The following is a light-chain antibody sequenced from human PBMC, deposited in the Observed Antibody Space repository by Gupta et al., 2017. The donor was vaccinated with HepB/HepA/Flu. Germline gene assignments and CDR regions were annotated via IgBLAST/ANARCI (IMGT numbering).Light chain of an antibody. CDR2: GN. Sequence: QSVLTQPPSVSGAPGQRVTISCSGSGSNSVAGYDVHWYQQLPRTAAKVLIYGNNRPSGVPEHFSGYRSGTAASLAITGLQAEDEADYYCQSYDSSGSGSRVVFGGGTKLTVL. CDR1: GSNSVAGYD. CDR3: QSYDSSGSGSRVV. J-gene: IGLJ2*01. V-gene: IGLV1-40*01.